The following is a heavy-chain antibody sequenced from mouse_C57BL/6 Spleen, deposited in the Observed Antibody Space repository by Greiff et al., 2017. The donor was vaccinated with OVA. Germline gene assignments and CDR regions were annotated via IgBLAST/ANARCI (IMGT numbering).Heavy chain of an antibody. CDR1: GYTFTSYW. D-gene: IGHD2-1*01. Sequence: QVQLQQPGAELVKPGASVKLSCKASGYTFTSYWMHWVKQRPGQGLEWIGMIHPNSGSTNYNEKFKSKATLTVDKSSSTAYMQLSSLTSEDSAVYYCAREGNYGDYFDYWGQGTTLTVSS. V-gene: IGHV1-64*01. CDR3: AREGNYGDYFDY. J-gene: IGHJ2*01. CDR2: IHPNSGST.